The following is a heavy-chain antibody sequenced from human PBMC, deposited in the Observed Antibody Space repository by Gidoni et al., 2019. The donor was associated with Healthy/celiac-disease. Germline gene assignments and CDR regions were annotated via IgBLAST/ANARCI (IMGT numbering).Heavy chain of an antibody. CDR3: ARSGGYSSGWLRGWYYFDY. CDR1: VFTFSSYG. J-gene: IGHJ4*02. D-gene: IGHD6-19*01. CDR2: ISYDGSNK. Sequence: QVQLVVSGGGVVQPGRSLRLSCSASVFTFSSYGMHWVRQAPGKGLEWVAVISYDGSNKYYADSVKGRFTISRDNSKNTLYLQMNSLRAEDTAVYYCARSGGYSSGWLRGWYYFDYWGQGTLVTVSS. V-gene: IGHV3-30*03.